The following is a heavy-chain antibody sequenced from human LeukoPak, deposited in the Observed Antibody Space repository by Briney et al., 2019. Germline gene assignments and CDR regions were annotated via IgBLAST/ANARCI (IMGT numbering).Heavy chain of an antibody. V-gene: IGHV3-21*01. CDR3: ARLGDYYDSSSDY. Sequence: GGSLRLSCAASGFTFSSYSMNWVRQAPGKGLEWVSSISSSSSYIYYADSVKGRFTISRDNAKNSLYPQMNSLRAEDTAVYYCARLGDYYDSSSDYWGQGTLVTVSS. D-gene: IGHD3-22*01. CDR1: GFTFSSYS. J-gene: IGHJ4*02. CDR2: ISSSSSYI.